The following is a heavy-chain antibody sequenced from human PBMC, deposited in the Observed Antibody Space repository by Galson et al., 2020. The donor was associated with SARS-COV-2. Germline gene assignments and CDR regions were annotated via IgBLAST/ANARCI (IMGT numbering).Heavy chain of an antibody. J-gene: IGHJ4*02. Sequence: GESLKISCAASGSTFSNYAMTWVRQAPGKGLEWVAPISGSGGSTYYADSVKGRFTISTDNSKNTLYLQMHSLRVDDTAVYFCAREAGKYRGYDHFDHWGQGTLVTVSS. CDR3: AREAGKYRGYDHFDH. V-gene: IGHV3-23*01. CDR2: ISGSGGST. D-gene: IGHD5-12*01. CDR1: GSTFSNYA.